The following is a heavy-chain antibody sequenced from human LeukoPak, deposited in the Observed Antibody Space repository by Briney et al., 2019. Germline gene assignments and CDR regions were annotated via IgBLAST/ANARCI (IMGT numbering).Heavy chain of an antibody. CDR2: IYYSGST. V-gene: IGHV4-39*01. CDR3: ARLWDVVVPAATGWFDP. D-gene: IGHD2-2*01. Sequence: SETLSLTCTVSGGSISSYYWSWIRQPPGKGLEWIGSIYYSGSTYYNPSLKSRVTISVDTSKNQFSLKLSSVTAADTAVYYCARLWDVVVPAATGWFDPWGQGTLVTVSS. J-gene: IGHJ5*02. CDR1: GGSISSYY.